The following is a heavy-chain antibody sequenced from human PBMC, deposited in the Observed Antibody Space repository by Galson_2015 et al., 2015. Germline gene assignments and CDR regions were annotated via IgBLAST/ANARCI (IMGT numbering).Heavy chain of an antibody. Sequence: SLRLSCAASGFTFSSYGMNWVRQAPGKGLEWVSSISSSSSYIYYADSVKGRFTISRDNAKNSLYLQMNSLRAEDTAVYYCARDGRTYYDFWSGYPRNYYYYGMDVWGQGTLVTVSS. V-gene: IGHV3-21*01. CDR2: ISSSSSYI. J-gene: IGHJ6*02. CDR3: ARDGRTYYDFWSGYPRNYYYYGMDV. D-gene: IGHD3-3*01. CDR1: GFTFSSYG.